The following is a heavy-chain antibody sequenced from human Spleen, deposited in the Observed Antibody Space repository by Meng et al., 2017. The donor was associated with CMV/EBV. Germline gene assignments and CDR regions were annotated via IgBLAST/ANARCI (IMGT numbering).Heavy chain of an antibody. D-gene: IGHD6-13*01. V-gene: IGHV4-39*07. CDR1: GGSISSSSYY. CDR2: IYYSGST. Sequence: SETLSLTCTVSGGSISSSSYYWGWIRQPPGKGLEWIGSIYYSGSTYYNPSLKSRVTISVDTSKNQFSLKLSSVTAADTAVYYCARVGSSSTGPYSSSWYFDYWGQGTLGTVSS. CDR3: ARVGSSSTGPYSSSWYFDY. J-gene: IGHJ4*02.